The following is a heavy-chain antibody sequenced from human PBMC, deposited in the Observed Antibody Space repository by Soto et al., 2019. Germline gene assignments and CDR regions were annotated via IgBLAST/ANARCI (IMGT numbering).Heavy chain of an antibody. CDR1: GYTFTSYY. D-gene: IGHD6-13*01. J-gene: IGHJ5*02. CDR2: INPSGGST. V-gene: IGHV1-46*01. CDR3: ATGIAAAGTWFAP. Sequence: ASVKVSCKASGYTFTSYYMHWVRQAPGQGLEWMGIINPSGGSTSYAQKFQGRVTMTTDTSTSTAYMELRSLRSDDTALYYCATGIAAAGTWFAPWGQGTLVTVS.